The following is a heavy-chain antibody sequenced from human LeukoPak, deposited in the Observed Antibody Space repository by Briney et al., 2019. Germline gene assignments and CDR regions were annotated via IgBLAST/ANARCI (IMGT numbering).Heavy chain of an antibody. CDR3: ARESGLWPSYHYGMDV. CDR2: IYSGTNT. J-gene: IGHJ6*02. Sequence: GGPLRLSCAVSGFTVSSNYMSWVRQAPGKGLEWVSVIYSGTNTYYADSVKGRFIISRDNPKNMLYLQMNSLRAEDTAVYYCARESGLWPSYHYGMDVWGQGTTVTVSS. V-gene: IGHV3-53*01. CDR1: GFTVSSNY. D-gene: IGHD1-26*01.